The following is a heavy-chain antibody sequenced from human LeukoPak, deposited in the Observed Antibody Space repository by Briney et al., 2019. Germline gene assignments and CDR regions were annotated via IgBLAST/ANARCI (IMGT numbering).Heavy chain of an antibody. J-gene: IGHJ4*02. V-gene: IGHV3-30-3*01. CDR1: GFTFSSYA. D-gene: IGHD2-15*01. CDR2: ISYDGSNK. CDR3: AKGLVVVAATPIYFDY. Sequence: GGSLRLSCAASGFTFSSYAMHWVRQAPGKGLGWVAAISYDGSNKYYADSVKGRFTISRDNSKNTLYLQMNSLRAEDTAVYYCAKGLVVVAATPIYFDYWGQGTLVTVSS.